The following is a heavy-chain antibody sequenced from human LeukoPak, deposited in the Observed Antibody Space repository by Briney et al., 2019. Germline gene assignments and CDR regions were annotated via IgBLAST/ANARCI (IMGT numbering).Heavy chain of an antibody. Sequence: ASVKVSCKVSGYTLTELSMHWVRQAPGKGLEWMGGFDPEDGETIYAQKFQGRVTMTEDTSTDTAYMELSSLRSEDTAVYYCARDIGPIGDSSWYPRFDYWGQGTLVTVSS. CDR2: FDPEDGET. CDR1: GYTLTELS. J-gene: IGHJ4*02. D-gene: IGHD6-13*01. CDR3: ARDIGPIGDSSWYPRFDY. V-gene: IGHV1-24*01.